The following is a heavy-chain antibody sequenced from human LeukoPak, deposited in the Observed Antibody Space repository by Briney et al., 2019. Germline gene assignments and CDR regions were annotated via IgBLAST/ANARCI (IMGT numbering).Heavy chain of an antibody. D-gene: IGHD5-12*01. CDR1: GYTFTGYY. CDR2: INPNSGGT. CDR3: ARARGMATDPTFAY. Sequence: ASVKVSCKASGYTFTGYYMHWVRQAPGQGLEWMGWINPNSGGTNYAQKFQGWVTMTRDTSISTAYMELSRLRSDDTAVYYCARARGMATDPTFAYWGQGTLVTVSS. V-gene: IGHV1-2*04. J-gene: IGHJ4*02.